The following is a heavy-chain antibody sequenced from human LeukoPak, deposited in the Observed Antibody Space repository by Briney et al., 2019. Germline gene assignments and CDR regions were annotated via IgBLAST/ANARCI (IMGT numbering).Heavy chain of an antibody. J-gene: IGHJ4*02. CDR3: ANYPDYYDSSGYYGFDY. CDR2: ISGSGGST. D-gene: IGHD3-22*01. V-gene: IGHV3-23*01. Sequence: PGGSLRLSFAASGFTFSSYVMSWVRQAPGKGLEWVSAISGSGGSTYYADSVKGRFTISRDNSKNTLYLQMNSLRAEDTAVYYCANYPDYYDSSGYYGFDYWGQGTLVTVSS. CDR1: GFTFSSYV.